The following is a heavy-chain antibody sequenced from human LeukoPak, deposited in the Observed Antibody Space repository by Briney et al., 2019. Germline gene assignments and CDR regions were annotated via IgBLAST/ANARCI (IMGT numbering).Heavy chain of an antibody. Sequence: SETLSLTCGVSGYPINNAYYWVWIRQPPGKGLEWIGSLYHPDSTYYNPSLKSRVTMSVDTSRNQFSLRLSFVTAADTAVYYCARQYDSYFYYYLDLWGTGTTVTVSS. V-gene: IGHV4-38-2*01. CDR2: LYHPDST. CDR3: ARQYDSYFYYYLDL. J-gene: IGHJ6*03. CDR1: GYPINNAYY. D-gene: IGHD2-2*01.